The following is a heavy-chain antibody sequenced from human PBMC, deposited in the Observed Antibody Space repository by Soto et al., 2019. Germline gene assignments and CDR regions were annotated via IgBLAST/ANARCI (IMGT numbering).Heavy chain of an antibody. CDR2: TRNKANSYTT. D-gene: IGHD3-3*01. Sequence: VQLVESGGGLVQPGGSLRLSCAASGFTFSDHYMDWVRQAPGKGLEWVGRTRNKANSYTTEYAASVKGRFTISRHDSKNSLYLQMNSLKTEDTAVYYCAREVHPSYDFWSGYYPIDYYYYYMDVWGKGTTVTVSS. V-gene: IGHV3-72*01. CDR1: GFTFSDHY. J-gene: IGHJ6*03. CDR3: AREVHPSYDFWSGYYPIDYYYYYMDV.